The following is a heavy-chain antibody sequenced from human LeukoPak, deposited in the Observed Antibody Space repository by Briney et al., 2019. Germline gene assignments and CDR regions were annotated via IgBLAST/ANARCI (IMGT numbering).Heavy chain of an antibody. CDR1: GYTFTSYY. CDR2: INPSGGST. Sequence: ASVKVSCKASGYTFTSYYMHWVREPPAQGLEWVGIINPSGGSTSYAQKLQGRVTMTRDTSTSTVYMELSSLRAEDTAVYYCARALYCSGGSCDNRAFDIWGQGTMVTVSS. CDR3: ARALYCSGGSCDNRAFDI. J-gene: IGHJ3*02. V-gene: IGHV1-46*01. D-gene: IGHD2-15*01.